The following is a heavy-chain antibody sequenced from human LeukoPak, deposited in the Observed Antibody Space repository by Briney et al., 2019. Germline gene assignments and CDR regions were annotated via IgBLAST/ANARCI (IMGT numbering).Heavy chain of an antibody. CDR1: GGSISSYY. D-gene: IGHD3-22*01. CDR2: IYTSGST. V-gene: IGHV4-4*07. J-gene: IGHJ4*02. CDR3: ARVKAYYDSSGYYQY. Sequence: SETLSLTCTVSGGSISSYYWSWIRQPAGKGLEWIGRIYTSGSTNYNPSLKSRVTMSVDTSKNQFSLKLSSVTAADTAVYYCARVKAYYDSSGYYQYWGQGTLVTVSS.